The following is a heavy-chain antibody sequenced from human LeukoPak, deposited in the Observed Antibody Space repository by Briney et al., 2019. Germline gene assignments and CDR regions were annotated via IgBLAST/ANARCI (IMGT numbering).Heavy chain of an antibody. V-gene: IGHV3-33*01. CDR2: IWYDGSNT. J-gene: IGHJ4*02. D-gene: IGHD3-3*01. Sequence: GGSLRLSCVASGFTFSSFGMHWVRQAPAKGLEWVALIWYDGSNTYYADSVKGRFTISRDDSKNTVYLQMNSLRAEDTALYYCARGFLDFDSWGQGTLVIVSS. CDR3: ARGFLDFDS. CDR1: GFTFSSFG.